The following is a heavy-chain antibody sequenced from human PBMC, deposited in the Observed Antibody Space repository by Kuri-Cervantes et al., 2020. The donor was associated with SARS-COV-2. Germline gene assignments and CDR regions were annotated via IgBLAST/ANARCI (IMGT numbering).Heavy chain of an antibody. D-gene: IGHD2-2*01. J-gene: IGHJ4*02. Sequence: GESLKISCAASGFTFSSYSMNWVRQAPGKGLEWVSSISSSSSYIYYADSVKGRFTISRDNAKNSLYLQMNSLRAEDTAVYYCARGEYQLPVDYWGQGTLVTVSS. CDR3: ARGEYQLPVDY. V-gene: IGHV3-21*01. CDR1: GFTFSSYS. CDR2: ISSSSSYI.